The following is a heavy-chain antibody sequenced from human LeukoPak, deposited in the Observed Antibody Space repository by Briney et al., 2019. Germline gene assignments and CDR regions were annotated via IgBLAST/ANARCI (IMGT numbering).Heavy chain of an antibody. CDR2: ITYSSSTM. Sequence: QPGGSLRLSCAASGFTFSSHSMNWVRQAPGKGLEWVSYITYSSSTMYYADSVKGRFTISRDNAKNSLYLQMNSLRTEDTALYYCARDNTGSYEYWGQGTLVTVSP. J-gene: IGHJ4*02. CDR1: GFTFSSHS. D-gene: IGHD1-26*01. V-gene: IGHV3-48*01. CDR3: ARDNTGSYEY.